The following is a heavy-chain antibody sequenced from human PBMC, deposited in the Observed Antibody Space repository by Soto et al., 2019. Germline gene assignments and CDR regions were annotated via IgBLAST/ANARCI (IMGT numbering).Heavy chain of an antibody. J-gene: IGHJ4*02. D-gene: IGHD4-17*01. Sequence: QVQVVESGGGLVKPGGSLRLSCAASGFTFSDYYMTWIRQAPGKGLEWVSYISSSVSYTNYADSVKGRFTISRDNAKNSVYLQMNSMGAEDTAVYYCAKASGRVTTSFDSWGQGTLVTVSS. CDR3: AKASGRVTTSFDS. CDR1: GFTFSDYY. V-gene: IGHV3-11*06. CDR2: ISSSVSYT.